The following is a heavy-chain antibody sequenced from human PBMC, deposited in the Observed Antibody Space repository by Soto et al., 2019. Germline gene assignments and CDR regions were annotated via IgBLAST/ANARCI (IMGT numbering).Heavy chain of an antibody. CDR1: GYTFTSYG. CDR2: ISAYNGNT. CDR3: ARSTTYYYDSSGKQGAFDI. V-gene: IGHV1-18*01. D-gene: IGHD3-22*01. J-gene: IGHJ3*02. Sequence: GASVKVSCKASGYTFTSYGISWVRQAPGQGLEWMGWISAYNGNTNYAQKLQARVTMTTDTSTSTAYMELRSLRSDDTAVYYCARSTTYYYDSSGKQGAFDIWGQGTMVTVSS.